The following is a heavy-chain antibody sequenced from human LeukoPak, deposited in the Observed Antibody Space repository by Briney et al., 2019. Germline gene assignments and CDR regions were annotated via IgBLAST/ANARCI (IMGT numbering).Heavy chain of an antibody. D-gene: IGHD3-22*01. CDR1: GGSFSGYY. CDR3: ASVGYYDSSGYYEDAFDI. J-gene: IGHJ3*02. Sequence: SETLSLTCAVYGGSFSGYYWSRIRQPPGKGLEWIGEINHSGSTNYNPSLKSRVTISVDTSKNQFSLKLSSVTAADTAVYYCASVGYYDSSGYYEDAFDIWGQGTMVTFSS. V-gene: IGHV4-34*01. CDR2: INHSGST.